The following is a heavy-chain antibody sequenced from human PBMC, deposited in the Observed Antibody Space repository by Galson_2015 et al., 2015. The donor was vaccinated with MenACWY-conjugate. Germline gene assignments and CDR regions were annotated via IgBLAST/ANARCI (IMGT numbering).Heavy chain of an antibody. CDR1: GGSINRGGYH. V-gene: IGHV4-31*03. J-gene: IGHJ4*02. D-gene: IGHD3-22*01. CDR3: ARVNHYDSIAYYFDY. CDR2: IYYSGTT. Sequence: LSLTCSVSGGSINRGGYHWTWIRQHPEKGLVWIGYIYYSGTTSYNPALKSRITISVDTSKNQFSLSLSSVTAADTAVYYCARVNHYDSIAYYFDYWGQGTLVTISS.